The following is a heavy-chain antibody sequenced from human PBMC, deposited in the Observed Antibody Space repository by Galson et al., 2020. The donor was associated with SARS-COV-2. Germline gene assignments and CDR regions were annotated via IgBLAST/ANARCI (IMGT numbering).Heavy chain of an antibody. CDR2: IWYDGSNK. CDR1: GFTFSSYG. Sequence: GGSLRLSCAASGFTFSSYGMHWVRQAPGKGLEWVAVIWYDGSNKYYADSVKGRFTISRDNSKNTLYLQMNSLRAEDMAVYYCAKGGYNWNYWGGYFDYWGQGTLVTVSS. D-gene: IGHD1-7*01. V-gene: IGHV3-33*06. J-gene: IGHJ4*02. CDR3: AKGGYNWNYWGGYFDY.